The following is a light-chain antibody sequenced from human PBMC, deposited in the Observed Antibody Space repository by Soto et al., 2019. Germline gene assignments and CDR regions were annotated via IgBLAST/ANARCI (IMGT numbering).Light chain of an antibody. CDR1: KSISNS. J-gene: IGKJ3*01. CDR3: QQRSNWIFT. V-gene: IGKV3-11*01. Sequence: EIVLTQSPATLSLSPGERATLSCRASKSISNSLVWYQQKPGQAPRLLIFDASNRATGIPARFSGSGSGTDFTLTISSLEPEDFAVYYCQQRSNWIFTFGPGTKVDIK. CDR2: DAS.